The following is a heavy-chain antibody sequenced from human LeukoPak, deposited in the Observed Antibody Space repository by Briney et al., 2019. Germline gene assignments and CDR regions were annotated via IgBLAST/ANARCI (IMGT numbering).Heavy chain of an antibody. Sequence: PGGSLRLSCVASGFTFSRYWMSWVRQAPGKGLEWVANMKEDGSEKYYVDSVKGRFTISRDNAKNSLYLQMDSLRAEDTAVYYCVREYGWSFESWGQGTLVTVSS. CDR2: MKEDGSEK. CDR1: GFTFSRYW. CDR3: VREYGWSFES. D-gene: IGHD2-8*02. J-gene: IGHJ4*02. V-gene: IGHV3-7*01.